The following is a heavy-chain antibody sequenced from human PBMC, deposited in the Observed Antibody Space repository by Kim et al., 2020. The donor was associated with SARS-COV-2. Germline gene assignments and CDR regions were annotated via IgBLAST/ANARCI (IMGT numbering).Heavy chain of an antibody. J-gene: IGHJ4*02. Sequence: GGSLRLSCAASGFTFSSYGMHWVRQAPGKGLEWVAVISYDGSNKYYADSVKGRFTISRDNSKNTLYLQMNSLRAEDTAVYYCAKDQALRFGELTHPHFDYCGQVTLVTVSS. CDR2: ISYDGSNK. D-gene: IGHD3-10*01. CDR1: GFTFSSYG. CDR3: AKDQALRFGELTHPHFDY. V-gene: IGHV3-30*18.